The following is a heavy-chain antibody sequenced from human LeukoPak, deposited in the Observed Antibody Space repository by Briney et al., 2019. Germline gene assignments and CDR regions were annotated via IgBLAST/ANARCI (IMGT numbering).Heavy chain of an antibody. CDR3: ARDLQNTIFGVVIRYYMDV. D-gene: IGHD3-3*01. CDR2: ISSSSSYI. Sequence: GGSLRLSCAASGFTFSSYSMNWVRQAPGKGLGWVSSISSSSSYIYYADSVKGRFTISRDNAKNSLYLQMNSLRAEDTAVYYCARDLQNTIFGVVIRYYMDVWGKGTTVTVSS. V-gene: IGHV3-21*01. CDR1: GFTFSSYS. J-gene: IGHJ6*03.